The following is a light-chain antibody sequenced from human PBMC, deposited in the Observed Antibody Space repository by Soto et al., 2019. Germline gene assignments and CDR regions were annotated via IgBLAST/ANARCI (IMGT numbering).Light chain of an antibody. Sequence: IWLNHSPAILTLSPCEGATLSCRAKHISSTYAAWYQQNPGQAPRLLIYEASKTATSIPARFSGSWSGTNFTLTISLLEPEDFAVYYCQQRRCWQVTFGQGTRLEI. CDR1: HISSTY. CDR2: EAS. V-gene: IGKV3D-11*02. CDR3: QQRRCWQVT. J-gene: IGKJ5*01.